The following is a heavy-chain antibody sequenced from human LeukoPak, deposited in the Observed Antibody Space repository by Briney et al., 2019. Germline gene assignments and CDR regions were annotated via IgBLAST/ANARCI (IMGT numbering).Heavy chain of an antibody. CDR2: ISSSGSTI. Sequence: GGSLRLSCAASGFTFSDYYVSWIRQAPGKGLEWVSYISSSGSTIYYADSVKGRFTISRDNAKNSLYLQMNSLRAEDTAVYYCARDTPNCGGDCYPGDYWGQGTLVTVSS. CDR1: GFTFSDYY. CDR3: ARDTPNCGGDCYPGDY. V-gene: IGHV3-11*01. D-gene: IGHD2-21*02. J-gene: IGHJ4*02.